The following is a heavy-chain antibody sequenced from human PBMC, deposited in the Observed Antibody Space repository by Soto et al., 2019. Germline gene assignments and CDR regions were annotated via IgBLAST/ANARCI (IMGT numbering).Heavy chain of an antibody. CDR2: IVVGSGHT. CDR1: GFTFTSSA. J-gene: IGHJ6*04. D-gene: IGHD6-13*01. V-gene: IGHV1-58*01. CDR3: AATIRAAPGTGYYYVLDV. Sequence: WASVKVSCKASGFTFTSSAVQWVRQARGQRLEWIAWIVVGSGHTDYAQKFQERVTITRDMSTNTAYMELSSLRSEDTAVYYCAATIRAAPGTGYYYVLDVWGKGTTVTVDS.